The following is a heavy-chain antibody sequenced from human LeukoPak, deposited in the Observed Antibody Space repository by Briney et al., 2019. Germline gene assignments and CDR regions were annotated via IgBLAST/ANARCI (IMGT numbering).Heavy chain of an antibody. CDR3: ARVDYGDYLDY. D-gene: IGHD4-17*01. CDR2: ISSSGSTI. Sequence: GGSLRLSCAASGFTFSSYSMNWVRQAPGKGLEWVSYISSSGSTIYYADSVKGRFTISRDNAKNSLYLQMNSLRAEDTAVYYCARVDYGDYLDYWGQGTLVTVSS. CDR1: GFTFSSYS. J-gene: IGHJ4*02. V-gene: IGHV3-48*04.